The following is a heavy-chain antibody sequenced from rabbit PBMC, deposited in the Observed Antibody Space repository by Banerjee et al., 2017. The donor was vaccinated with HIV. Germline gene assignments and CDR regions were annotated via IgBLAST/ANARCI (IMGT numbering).Heavy chain of an antibody. CDR1: GFSFSSGYD. Sequence: QEQLVESGGGLVKPEGSLTLTCTASGFSFSSGYDMCWVRQAPGKGLEWIACIYAGSSGGTWYASWVNGRFTISKTSSTTVTLQMTSLTAADTATYFCARSAGSGDYDKYFNLWGPGTLVTVS. V-gene: IGHV1S45*01. D-gene: IGHD8-1*01. J-gene: IGHJ4*01. CDR2: IYAGSSGGT. CDR3: ARSAGSGDYDKYFNL.